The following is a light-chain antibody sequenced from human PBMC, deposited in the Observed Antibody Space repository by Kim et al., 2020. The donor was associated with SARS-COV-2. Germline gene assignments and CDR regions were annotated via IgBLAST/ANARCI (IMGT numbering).Light chain of an antibody. CDR3: NSRNSNDNVV. J-gene: IGLJ2*01. CDR1: SLRSYY. Sequence: VALGQTARISSQRDSLRSYYSTWYQQKPGPAPILVIYGKNTRRSGVPDRFSGSSSGNTASLTIPGTQAGDEADYYCNSRNSNDNVVFGGGTKLTVL. V-gene: IGLV3-19*01. CDR2: GKN.